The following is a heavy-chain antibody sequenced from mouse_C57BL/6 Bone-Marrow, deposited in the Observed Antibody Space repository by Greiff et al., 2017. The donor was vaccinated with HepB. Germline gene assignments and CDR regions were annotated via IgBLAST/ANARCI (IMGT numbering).Heavy chain of an antibody. D-gene: IGHD1-1*01. J-gene: IGHJ3*01. CDR1: GFTFSSYG. CDR3: AGYYSSFAY. Sequence: EVQGVESGGDLVKPGGSLKLSCAASGFTFSSYGMSWVRQTPDKRLEWVATISSGGSYTYYPDSVKGRFTISRDNAKNTLYLQMSSLNSEDTAMYYCAGYYSSFAYWGQGTLVTVSA. CDR2: ISSGGSYT. V-gene: IGHV5-6*01.